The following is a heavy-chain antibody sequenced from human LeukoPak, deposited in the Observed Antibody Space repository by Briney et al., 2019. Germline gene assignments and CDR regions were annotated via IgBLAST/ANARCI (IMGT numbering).Heavy chain of an antibody. CDR3: ARGHLYSSGWYDY. D-gene: IGHD6-19*01. CDR2: VSSSSSYL. CDR1: GFTFSSFS. Sequence: PGESLRLSCAASGFTFSSFSMNWVRQAPGKGLEWVSSVSSSSSYLYYADSVKGRFTISRDNSKNTLYLQMNSLRAEDTAVYYCARGHLYSSGWYDYWGQGTLVTVSS. J-gene: IGHJ4*02. V-gene: IGHV3-21*01.